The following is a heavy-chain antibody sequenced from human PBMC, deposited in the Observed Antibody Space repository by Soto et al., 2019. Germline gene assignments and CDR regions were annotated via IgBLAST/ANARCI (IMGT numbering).Heavy chain of an antibody. D-gene: IGHD2-15*01. CDR1: GGTFSSYT. V-gene: IGHV1-69*02. Sequence: SVKVSCKASGGTFSSYTISWVRQAPGQGLEWMGRIIPILGIANYAQKFQGRVTITADKSTSTAYMELSSLRSEDTAVYYCARLLYCSGGSCYGHDAFDIWGQGTMVTVSS. CDR2: IIPILGIA. J-gene: IGHJ3*02. CDR3: ARLLYCSGGSCYGHDAFDI.